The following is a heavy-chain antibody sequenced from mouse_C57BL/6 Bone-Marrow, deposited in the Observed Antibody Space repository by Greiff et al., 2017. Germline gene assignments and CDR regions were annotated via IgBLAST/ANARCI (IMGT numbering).Heavy chain of an antibody. CDR3: TTSTLLFAY. V-gene: IGHV14-4*01. CDR2: IDAENGDT. CDR1: GFNIKDDY. J-gene: IGHJ3*01. D-gene: IGHD1-1*01. Sequence: VQLQQSGAELVRPGASVKLSCTASGFNIKDDYMHWVKQRPEQGLEWIGWIDAENGDTEYASKFQGKATITADTSSNTAYLQLSSLTSEDTAVYYCTTSTLLFAYWGQGTLVTVSA.